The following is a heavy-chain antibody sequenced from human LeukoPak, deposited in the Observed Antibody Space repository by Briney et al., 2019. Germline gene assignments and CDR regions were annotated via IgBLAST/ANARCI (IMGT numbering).Heavy chain of an antibody. Sequence: SETLSLTCTVSGGSISSYYWSWIRQPPGKGLECIGYIYYSGSTNYNPSLKSRVTISVDTSKNQFSLKLSSVTAADTAVYYCARIVVVPAAISLPGWFDTWGQGTLVTVSS. CDR3: ARIVVVPAAISLPGWFDT. J-gene: IGHJ5*02. D-gene: IGHD2-2*01. CDR1: GGSISSYY. CDR2: IYYSGST. V-gene: IGHV4-59*08.